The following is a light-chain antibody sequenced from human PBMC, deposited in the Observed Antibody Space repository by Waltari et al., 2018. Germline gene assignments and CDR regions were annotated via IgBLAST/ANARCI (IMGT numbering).Light chain of an antibody. V-gene: IGKV3-20*01. Sequence: EIVLTQSPGTLSLSPGERVTLSCRAGQSVSRALAWYQQKPGQAPRLLLYGASTRATGIPDRFSGSGSGTDFSLTISRLEPEDFAVYYCQHYVSLPVSFGQGTKVEIK. J-gene: IGKJ1*01. CDR1: QSVSRA. CDR2: GAS. CDR3: QHYVSLPVS.